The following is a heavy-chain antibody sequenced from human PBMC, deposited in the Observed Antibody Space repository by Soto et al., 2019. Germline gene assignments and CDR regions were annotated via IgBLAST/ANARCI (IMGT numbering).Heavy chain of an antibody. V-gene: IGHV3-30*03. CDR1: GFTFSSYG. CDR3: XXXXXXXXRYYYG. J-gene: IGHJ6*01. Sequence: QVQLVESGGGVVQPGRSLRLSCAASGFTFSSYGMHWVRQAPGKGLEWVAVISYDGSNKYYADSVKGRFTISRDNSKNTLYLQMNSLRAEDTAVXXXXXXXXXXXRYYYG. CDR2: ISYDGSNK.